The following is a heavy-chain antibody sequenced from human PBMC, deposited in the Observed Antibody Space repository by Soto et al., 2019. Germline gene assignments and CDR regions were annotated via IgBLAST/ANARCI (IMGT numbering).Heavy chain of an antibody. CDR1: GGSISAYY. J-gene: IGHJ5*02. D-gene: IGHD1-26*01. CDR3: ARVGSGSYYDFNWFDP. V-gene: IGHV4-59*01. Sequence: SETLTLTCTFSGGSISAYYWSWIRQPPGKGLEWIGHIYYSGSTNYSPSLKSRVTISIDTSKRQFSLKLRSVTAADTAVYYCARVGSGSYYDFNWFDPWGQGKVVTGLL. CDR2: IYYSGST.